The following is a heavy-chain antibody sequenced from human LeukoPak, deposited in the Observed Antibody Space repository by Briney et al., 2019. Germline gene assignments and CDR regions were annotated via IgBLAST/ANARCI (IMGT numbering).Heavy chain of an antibody. V-gene: IGHV1-69*02. CDR2: IIPILGIA. CDR1: GGTFSRYT. CDR3: TTGSGSVSHGVDN. Sequence: GASVKVSCKASGGTFSRYTISWVRQAPGQGLEWMGRIIPILGIANYAQKFRGRVTNTADKSTSTAYMELSNLRSDDTAVSFCTTGSGSVSHGVDNWGEGTLVSVSS. D-gene: IGHD2-8*01. J-gene: IGHJ1*01.